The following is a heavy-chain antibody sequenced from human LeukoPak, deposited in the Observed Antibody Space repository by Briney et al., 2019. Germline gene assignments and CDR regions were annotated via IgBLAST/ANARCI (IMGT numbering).Heavy chain of an antibody. CDR1: GFTFSSYS. V-gene: IGHV3-21*01. Sequence: GGSLRLSCAASGFTFSSYSMNWVRQAPGKGLEWVSSISSSSSYIYYADSVKGRFTISRDNAKNSLYLQMNSLRAEDTAVYYCARAGITYYYDSSGFDYWGQGTLVTVSS. CDR2: ISSSSSYI. J-gene: IGHJ4*02. CDR3: ARAGITYYYDSSGFDY. D-gene: IGHD3-22*01.